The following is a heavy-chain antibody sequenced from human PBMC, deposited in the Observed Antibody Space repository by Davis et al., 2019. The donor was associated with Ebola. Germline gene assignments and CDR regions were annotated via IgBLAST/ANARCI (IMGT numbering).Heavy chain of an antibody. V-gene: IGHV4-31*03. D-gene: IGHD5-18*01. J-gene: IGHJ6*02. CDR1: GGSISSGDYY. CDR2: IHHTGTT. Sequence: PSETLSLTCTFSGGSISSGDYYWNWVRQHPGKGLEWIGYIHHTGTTYYKPSLKSRLTISVDTSKNRFSLNLSSVTAADTAVYYCARGKFMVTGGMDVWGQGTTATVSS. CDR3: ARGKFMVTGGMDV.